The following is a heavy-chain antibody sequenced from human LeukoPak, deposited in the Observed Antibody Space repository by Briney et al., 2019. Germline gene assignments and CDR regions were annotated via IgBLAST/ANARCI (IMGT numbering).Heavy chain of an antibody. CDR2: ISGSGGST. Sequence: GGSLRLSCAASGFTFSSSAMSWVRQAPGKGLEWVSSISGSGGSTYYADSVKGRFTISRDNSKNTLYLQLNSLRAEDTAIYYCAKAPGGRFDFWGQGTLVTVSS. V-gene: IGHV3-23*01. J-gene: IGHJ4*02. CDR1: GFTFSSSA. CDR3: AKAPGGRFDF. D-gene: IGHD1-26*01.